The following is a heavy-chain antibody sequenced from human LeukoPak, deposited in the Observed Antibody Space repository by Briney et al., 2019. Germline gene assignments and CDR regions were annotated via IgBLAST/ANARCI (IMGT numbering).Heavy chain of an antibody. V-gene: IGHV3-23*01. CDR2: IIGSGGTT. CDR1: GFTFSNWG. D-gene: IGHD5-18*01. CDR3: AKRGYTYGGHFDY. J-gene: IGHJ4*02. Sequence: PGGSLRLSCAASGFTFSNWGMIWVRQAPGKGLEWVSSIIGSGGTTYYADSVKGRFTVSRDNSKNTLYVQMDSLRAEDTAVYYCAKRGYTYGGHFDYWGQGALVTVSS.